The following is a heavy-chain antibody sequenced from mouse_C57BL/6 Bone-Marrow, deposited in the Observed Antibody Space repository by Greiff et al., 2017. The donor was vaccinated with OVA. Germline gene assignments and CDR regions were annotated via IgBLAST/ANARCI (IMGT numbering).Heavy chain of an antibody. Sequence: EVKLMESGGGLVKPGGSLKLSCAASGFTFSDYGMHWVRQAPEKGLEWVAYISSGSSTIYYADTVKGRFTISRDNAKNTLFLQMSSLRSEDAAKYYCARRDGYYLDYWGQGTTLTVSS. V-gene: IGHV5-17*01. J-gene: IGHJ2*01. D-gene: IGHD2-3*01. CDR1: GFTFSDYG. CDR3: ARRDGYYLDY. CDR2: ISSGSSTI.